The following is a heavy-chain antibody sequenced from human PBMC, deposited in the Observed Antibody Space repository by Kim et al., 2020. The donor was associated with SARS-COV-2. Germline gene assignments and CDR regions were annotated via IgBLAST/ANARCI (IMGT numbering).Heavy chain of an antibody. CDR3: ARTSGSYSTHYFDY. D-gene: IGHD1-26*01. Sequence: NPTRRIRVTISVDTSKNQFSLKLSSVTAADTAVYYCARTSGSYSTHYFDYWGQGTLVTVSS. V-gene: IGHV4-4*09. J-gene: IGHJ4*02.